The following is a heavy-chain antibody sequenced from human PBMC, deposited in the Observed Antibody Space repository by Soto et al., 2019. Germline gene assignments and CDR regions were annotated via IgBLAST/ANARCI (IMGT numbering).Heavy chain of an antibody. D-gene: IGHD2-21*01. CDR3: VTEGLWSLHALAYV. CDR1: SDSSSSYK. J-gene: IGHJ6*01. Sequence: QVQLQESGPGLVKPSETLSLTCTVSSDSSSSYKWSWIRQTPAKGLEWIGYIDNNGGISYNPSLSSRITIPISTATCTKQVFSMMDAVPAGDSSVYYYVTEGLWSLHALAYVCGPETTVAGFS. V-gene: IGHV4-4*08. CDR2: IDNNGGI.